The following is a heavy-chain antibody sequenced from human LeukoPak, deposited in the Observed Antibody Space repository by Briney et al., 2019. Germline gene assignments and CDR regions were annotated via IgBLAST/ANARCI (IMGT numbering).Heavy chain of an antibody. J-gene: IGHJ4*02. CDR1: GFTFGDNP. V-gene: IGHV3-49*04. CDR2: IRSKGYGGTP. D-gene: IGHD3-16*02. Sequence: GGSLRLSCTTSGFTFGDNPMTWVRQAPGKGLEWVGFIRSKGYGGTPDYAASVKGRFSISRDDSKSIAYLQMNTLKIEDTAVYYCARRGGVSPLDYWGQGTLVTVSS. CDR3: ARRGGVSPLDY.